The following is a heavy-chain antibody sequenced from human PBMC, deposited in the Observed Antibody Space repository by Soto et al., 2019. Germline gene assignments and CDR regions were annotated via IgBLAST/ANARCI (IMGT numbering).Heavy chain of an antibody. CDR1: GYTFTSYE. CDR3: ATPGIGYCSSISCYKIPESYYRMHA. V-gene: IGHV1-8*01. CDR2: MNPNSGNT. J-gene: IGHJ6*02. D-gene: IGHD2-2*02. Sequence: ASLKGSCKAPGYTFTSYEINWVRQATGQGLEWMGWMNPNSGNTGYAQKFQGRVTMTRNTSISTAYMELSSLRSEDTAVYYCATPGIGYCSSISCYKIPESYYRMHAWGQGTPVTVSS.